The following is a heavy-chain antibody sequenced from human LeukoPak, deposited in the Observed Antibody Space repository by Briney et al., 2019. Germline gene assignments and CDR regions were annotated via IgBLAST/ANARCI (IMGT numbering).Heavy chain of an antibody. CDR2: INHSGST. CDR3: ARGDIFANGFDP. V-gene: IGHV4-34*01. D-gene: IGHD3-9*01. J-gene: IGHJ5*02. CDR1: GGSFSGYY. Sequence: PSETLSLTCAVYGGSFSGYYWSWIRQPPGKGLEWIGEINHSGSTNYNPSLKSRVTMSVDTSKNQCSLKLSSVTAADTAVYYCARGDIFANGFDPWGQGTLVTVSS.